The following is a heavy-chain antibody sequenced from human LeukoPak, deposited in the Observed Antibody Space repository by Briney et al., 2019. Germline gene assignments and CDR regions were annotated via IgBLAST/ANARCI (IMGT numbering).Heavy chain of an antibody. CDR3: ARVRSGYYALFDY. CDR1: GYDFNKYW. CDR2: IYPGDSET. Sequence: GDSLKISCQGSGYDFNKYWIGWMRQMPGKGLEWIGIIYPGDSETGYNPSFQGHVTISVDKSISTAHLELSNLKTSDSATVYYCARVRSGYYALFDYWGRGTQVSVSS. J-gene: IGHJ4*02. D-gene: IGHD3-3*01. V-gene: IGHV5-51*01.